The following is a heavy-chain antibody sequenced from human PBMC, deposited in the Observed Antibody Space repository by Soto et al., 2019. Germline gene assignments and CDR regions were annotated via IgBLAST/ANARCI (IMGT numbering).Heavy chain of an antibody. D-gene: IGHD6-19*01. CDR2: IYHIESP. Sequence: QVQLQESGPGLVKPSQTLSLTCTVSGRPVSSGGYYWTWIRQHPGRGLEWIGYIYHIESPSYNPSLENRLTISLDTSKNQFSQNLTSVTAADTAIYYCVRDRALDSSGHWFDTWGQGILVTVSS. J-gene: IGHJ5*02. CDR1: GRPVSSGGYY. V-gene: IGHV4-31*03. CDR3: VRDRALDSSGHWFDT.